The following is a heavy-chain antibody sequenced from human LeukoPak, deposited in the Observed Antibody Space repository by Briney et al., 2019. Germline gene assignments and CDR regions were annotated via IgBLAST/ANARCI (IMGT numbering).Heavy chain of an antibody. D-gene: IGHD1-1*01. CDR1: GGSLSVYY. J-gene: IGHJ6*03. CDR2: INRSGDT. V-gene: IGHV4-34*01. Sequence: PSETLSLTCAVQGGSLSVYYWSWIRQSPGKGLEWIGEINRSGDTSYNPSLKSRVTISADTSQNQFSLKMTSVTAVDTAVYYCARVESTFNFYFNVDVWGQGTTVIV. CDR3: ARVESTFNFYFNVDV.